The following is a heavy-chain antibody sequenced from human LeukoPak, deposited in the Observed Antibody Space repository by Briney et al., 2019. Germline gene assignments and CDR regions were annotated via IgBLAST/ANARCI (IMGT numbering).Heavy chain of an antibody. J-gene: IGHJ4*02. D-gene: IGHD1-26*01. Sequence: ASVKVSCKASGYTFTGYYMHWVRQAPGQGLKWMGWINPNSGGTNYAQKFQGRVTMTRDTSISTAYMELSRLRSDDTAVYYCARAMGATSRRFDYWGQGTLVTVSS. CDR2: INPNSGGT. V-gene: IGHV1-2*02. CDR1: GYTFTGYY. CDR3: ARAMGATSRRFDY.